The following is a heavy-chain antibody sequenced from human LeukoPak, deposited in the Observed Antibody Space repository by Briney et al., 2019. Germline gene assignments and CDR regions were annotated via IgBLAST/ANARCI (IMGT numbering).Heavy chain of an antibody. V-gene: IGHV3-30*02. CDR1: GFTFSSYG. D-gene: IGHD2-15*01. CDR2: IRYDGSNK. Sequence: GGCLRLSCAASGFTFSSYGMHWVRQAPGKGLEWVAFIRYDGSNKYYADSVKGRFTISRDNSKNTLYLQMNSLRAEDTAVYYCAKDQCSGGSCALGLDVWGKGTTVTVSS. J-gene: IGHJ6*04. CDR3: AKDQCSGGSCALGLDV.